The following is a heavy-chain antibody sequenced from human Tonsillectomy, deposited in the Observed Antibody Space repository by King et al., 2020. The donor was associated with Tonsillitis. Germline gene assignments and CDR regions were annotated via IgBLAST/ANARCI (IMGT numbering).Heavy chain of an antibody. CDR2: ITPILGTT. D-gene: IGHD6-19*01. V-gene: IGHV1-69*01. CDR1: GGTFSSNT. J-gene: IGHJ4*02. CDR3: ARDEQWLIY. Sequence: VQLVESGAEVKKPGSSVKVSCKASGGTFSSNTFIWVRQAPGQGLEYMGGITPILGTTHYAQKFQGRVTITADESTSTAYMELSSLRSEDTAVYYCARDEQWLIYWGQGTLVTVSS.